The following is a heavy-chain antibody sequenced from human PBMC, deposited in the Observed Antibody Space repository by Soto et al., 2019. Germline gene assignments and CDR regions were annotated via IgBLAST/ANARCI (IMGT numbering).Heavy chain of an antibody. J-gene: IGHJ4*02. V-gene: IGHV3-30*18. Sequence: QVQLVESGGGVVQPGRSLRLSCAASGFTFSSYGMHWVSQAPGKGLEWVAVISYDGINKYYADSVKGRFTISRDNSKNTLYMQMNSLRVEDTAVYYCAKSVYNWNDGFFYYWGQGTLVTVSS. D-gene: IGHD1-1*01. CDR1: GFTFSSYG. CDR3: AKSVYNWNDGFFYY. CDR2: ISYDGINK.